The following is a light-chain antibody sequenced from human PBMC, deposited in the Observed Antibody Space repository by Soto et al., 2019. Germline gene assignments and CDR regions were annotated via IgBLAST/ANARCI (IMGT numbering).Light chain of an antibody. Sequence: QSVLTQTPSVSGAPGQKITMSCTGSSSNIGAGYDVHWYQQVPGAAPRLLIYADNNRPSGVPDRFSASKSGTSASLAITGLQGEDEANYYCRSYDTSLSGVIFGAGTQLTVL. J-gene: IGLJ2*01. CDR3: RSYDTSLSGVI. CDR2: ADN. CDR1: SSNIGAGYD. V-gene: IGLV1-40*01.